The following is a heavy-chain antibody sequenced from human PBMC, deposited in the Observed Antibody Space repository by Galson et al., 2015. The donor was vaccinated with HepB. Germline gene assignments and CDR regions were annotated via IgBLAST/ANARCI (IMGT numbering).Heavy chain of an antibody. V-gene: IGHV3-23*01. CDR3: AKDFCRADNCDPFDY. CDR1: GFTFASSG. J-gene: IGHJ4*02. D-gene: IGHD2-15*01. CDR2: ISAGGGET. Sequence: SLRLSCAASGFTFASSGMSWVRQAPGKGLEWVSLISAGGGETRYADSVKGRFTVSRDNSKNTVYLQMNSVRVEDTAVYFCAKDFCRADNCDPFDYWGQGTLVTVSS.